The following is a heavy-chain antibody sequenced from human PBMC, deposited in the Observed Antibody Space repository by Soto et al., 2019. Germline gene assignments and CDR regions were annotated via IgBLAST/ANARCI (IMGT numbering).Heavy chain of an antibody. V-gene: IGHV1-69*02. CDR3: ARSVVVVAATISYVEYFQH. CDR2: IIPILGIA. CDR1: GGTFSSYT. D-gene: IGHD2-15*01. J-gene: IGHJ1*01. Sequence: SVKVSCKASGGTFSSYTISWVRQAPGQGLEWMGRIIPILGIANYAQKFQGRVTITADKSTSTAYMELSSLRSEDTAVYYCARSVVVVAATISYVEYFQHWGQGTLVTVSS.